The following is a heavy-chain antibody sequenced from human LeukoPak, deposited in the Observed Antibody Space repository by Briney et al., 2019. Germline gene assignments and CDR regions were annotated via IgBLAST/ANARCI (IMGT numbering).Heavy chain of an antibody. V-gene: IGHV3-53*01. CDR3: ARVDYGSGSYFDY. J-gene: IGHJ4*02. CDR1: GFTVSSKY. D-gene: IGHD3-10*01. CDR2: IYSGGST. Sequence: AGVYLRLSCAASGFTVSSKYMSWVRRAPGKGLEWVSVIYSGGSTDYADSVKGGFAISRDNSKNMLYLQLNSLRAEDTAVYYCARVDYGSGSYFDYWGQGTLVTVSS.